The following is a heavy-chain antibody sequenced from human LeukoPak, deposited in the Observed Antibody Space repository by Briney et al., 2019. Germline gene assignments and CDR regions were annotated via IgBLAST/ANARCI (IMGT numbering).Heavy chain of an antibody. V-gene: IGHV3-66*01. J-gene: IGHJ4*02. CDR2: IYSGGST. CDR3: ARARGETETSIRFGELLSLYYFDY. CDR1: GFTVSSNY. D-gene: IGHD3-10*01. Sequence: GGSLRLSCAASGFTVSSNYMSWVRQAPGKGLEWVSVIYSGGSTYYADSVKGRFTISRDNSKNTLYLQMNSLRAEDTAVYYCARARGETETSIRFGELLSLYYFDYWGQGTLVTVSS.